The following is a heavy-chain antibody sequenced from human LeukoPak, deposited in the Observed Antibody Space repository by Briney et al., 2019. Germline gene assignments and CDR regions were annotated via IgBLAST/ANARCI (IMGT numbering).Heavy chain of an antibody. Sequence: GGSLRLSCAASGFTFTSYAMSWVRQAPGKGLEWVSALSASGGTTYYADSVKGRFTISRDNSKNTLYLQMNSLRAEDTALYYCAAYYYDTSGYYHYFDYWGQGTLVTVSS. CDR1: GFTFTSYA. CDR3: AAYYYDTSGYYHYFDY. J-gene: IGHJ4*02. CDR2: LSASGGTT. V-gene: IGHV3-23*01. D-gene: IGHD3-22*01.